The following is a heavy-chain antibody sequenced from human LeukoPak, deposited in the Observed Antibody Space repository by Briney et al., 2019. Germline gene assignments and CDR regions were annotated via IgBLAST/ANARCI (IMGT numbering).Heavy chain of an antibody. V-gene: IGHV3-7*03. J-gene: IGHJ4*02. CDR2: IKQDGSEK. CDR3: ARAPYCIGGSCRFDY. D-gene: IGHD2-15*01. Sequence: GGSLRLSCAVSGFTSSSYWMSWVRQAPGKGLEWVANIKQDGSEKYYVDSVKGRFTISRDNAKNSLYLQKNSLRAEDTAVYYCARAPYCIGGSCRFDYWGQGTLVTVSS. CDR1: GFTSSSYW.